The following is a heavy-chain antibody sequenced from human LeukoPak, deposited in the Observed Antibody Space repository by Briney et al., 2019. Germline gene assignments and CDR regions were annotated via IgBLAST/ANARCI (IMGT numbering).Heavy chain of an antibody. J-gene: IGHJ4*02. Sequence: PSETLSLTCAVYGGSFSGYYWSWIRQPPGKGLEWIGEINHSGSTNYNPSLKSRVTISVDTSKNQFSLKLSSVTAADTAVYYCARRPVVLRFLERSYRSYYFDYWGQGTLVTVSS. CDR1: GGSFSGYY. CDR3: ARRPVVLRFLERSYRSYYFDY. CDR2: INHSGST. D-gene: IGHD3-3*01. V-gene: IGHV4-34*01.